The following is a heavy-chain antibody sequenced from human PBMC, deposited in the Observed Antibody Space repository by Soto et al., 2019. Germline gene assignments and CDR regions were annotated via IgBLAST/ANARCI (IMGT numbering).Heavy chain of an antibody. V-gene: IGHV3-30-3*01. CDR3: ARDTVLRFLEWLHPNYYYYYGMDV. D-gene: IGHD3-3*01. Sequence: LRLSCAASGFTFSSYAMHWVRQAPGKGLEWVAVISYDGSNKYYADSVKGRFTISRDNSKNTLYLQMNSLRAEDTAAYYCARDTVLRFLEWLHPNYYYYYGMDVWGQGTPVTVSS. CDR2: ISYDGSNK. J-gene: IGHJ6*02. CDR1: GFTFSSYA.